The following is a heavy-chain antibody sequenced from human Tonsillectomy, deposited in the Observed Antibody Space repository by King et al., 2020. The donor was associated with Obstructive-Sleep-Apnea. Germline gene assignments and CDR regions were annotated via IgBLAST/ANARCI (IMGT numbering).Heavy chain of an antibody. CDR3: TTGGQYSSSWYGGY. V-gene: IGHV3-15*01. CDR2: IKSKTDGGTT. J-gene: IGHJ4*02. D-gene: IGHD6-13*01. CDR1: VFTFSNAW. Sequence: VQLVESGGGLVKPGGSLRLSCAASVFTFSNAWMSWVRQAPGKGLEWVGRIKSKTDGGTTDYVAPVKGRFTISRDDSKNTLYLQMNSLKTEDIAVYYCTTGGQYSSSWYGGYWGQGTLVTVSS.